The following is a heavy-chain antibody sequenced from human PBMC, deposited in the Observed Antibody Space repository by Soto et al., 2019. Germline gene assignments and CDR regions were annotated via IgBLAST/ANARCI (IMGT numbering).Heavy chain of an antibody. CDR2: INPSNGGT. D-gene: IGHD6-19*01. J-gene: IGHJ4*02. CDR3: ASAAVTGTAGLDF. Sequence: ASVKVSCKASGYTFSGFYMHWVRQAPGQGLEWMGWINPSNGGTKYAEKFQGRVTMTRDTSISTAYVELSRLTSDDTAVYYCASAAVTGTAGLDFWGRGTLVTVSS. V-gene: IGHV1-2*02. CDR1: GYTFSGFY.